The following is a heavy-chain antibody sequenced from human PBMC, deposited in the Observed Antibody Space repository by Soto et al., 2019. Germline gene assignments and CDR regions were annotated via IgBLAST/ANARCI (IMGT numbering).Heavy chain of an antibody. CDR1: GGSISGSY. J-gene: IGHJ4*02. CDR3: ARSVAVPGEHIDS. D-gene: IGHD6-19*01. CDR2: VYYTGST. Sequence: PSETLSLTCSVSGGSISGSYWSWIRQSPGKGLEWLGYVYYTGSTNYSPSLRSRVSISVDTSKNEFSLRLSSVTAADTAVYFCARSVAVPGEHIDSWGPGTRVTVSS. V-gene: IGHV4-59*01.